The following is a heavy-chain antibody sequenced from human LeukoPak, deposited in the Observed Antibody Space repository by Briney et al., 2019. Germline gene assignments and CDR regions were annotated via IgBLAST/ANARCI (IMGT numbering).Heavy chain of an antibody. V-gene: IGHV3-64*01. D-gene: IGHD3-22*01. CDR3: ARGRGFYYYDSSCLSPDAFDI. Sequence: GGSLRLSCAASGFTFSSYAMHWVRQAPGKGLEYVSAISSNGGSTYYANSVKGRFTISRDNSKNTLYLQMGSLRAEDMAVYYCARGRGFYYYDSSCLSPDAFDIWGQGAMVTVSS. J-gene: IGHJ3*02. CDR2: ISSNGGST. CDR1: GFTFSSYA.